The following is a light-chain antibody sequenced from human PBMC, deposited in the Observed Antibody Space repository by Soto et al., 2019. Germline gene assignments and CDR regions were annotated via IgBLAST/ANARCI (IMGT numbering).Light chain of an antibody. Sequence: DIQMTQSPSSLSASVGDRVTITCRASQSISNYLNWYQQKPAKAPKLLIYAASSLQSGVPSRFSGSGSGTDFTLTISSLRPEDFATYYCQQNYNALWTFGQGTKVDIK. CDR1: QSISNY. J-gene: IGKJ1*01. V-gene: IGKV1-39*01. CDR2: AAS. CDR3: QQNYNALWT.